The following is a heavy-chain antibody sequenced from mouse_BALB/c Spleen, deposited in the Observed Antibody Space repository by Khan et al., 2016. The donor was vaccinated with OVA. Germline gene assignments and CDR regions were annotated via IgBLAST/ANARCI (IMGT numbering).Heavy chain of an antibody. CDR2: INPGSGGT. V-gene: IGHV1-54*01. D-gene: IGHD2-10*02. J-gene: IGHJ4*01. CDR3: AREYGNCVDY. Sequence: QVQLKESGAELVRPGTSVKVSCKASGYAFTNYLIEWVKQRPGQGLEWIGVINPGSGGTNYNEKFKDKATLTADKSSSTAYMQLSSLTSDDSAVYFCAREYGNCVDYWGQGTSVTVSS. CDR1: GYAFTNYL.